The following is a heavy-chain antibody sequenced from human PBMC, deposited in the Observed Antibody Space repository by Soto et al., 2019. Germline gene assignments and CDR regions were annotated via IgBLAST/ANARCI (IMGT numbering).Heavy chain of an antibody. D-gene: IGHD1-26*01. Sequence: PSQTLSLTCAITGDSVSSNSAGWSWVRQSPSRGLEWLGRTYYRSKWYYEYAVSVRGRITINPDTSKNQYSLQLDSVTPEDTAVYFCARGEQYSGRIFDYWGQGTLVTVSS. CDR2: TYYRSKWYY. J-gene: IGHJ4*01. CDR3: ARGEQYSGRIFDY. CDR1: GDSVSSNSAG. V-gene: IGHV6-1*01.